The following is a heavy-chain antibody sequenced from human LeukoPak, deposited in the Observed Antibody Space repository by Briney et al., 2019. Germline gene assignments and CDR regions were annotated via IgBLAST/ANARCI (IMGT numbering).Heavy chain of an antibody. V-gene: IGHV4-59*01. CDR3: ARVDYYGSGGDY. CDR2: FYYSGAT. Sequence: PSETLSLTCTVSGGSISSYYWSWIRQPPGKGMEWIGYFYYSGATNYNPSLKSRVTISVDTSKNQFSLKLSSVTAADTAVYYCARVDYYGSGGDYWGQGTLVTVSS. D-gene: IGHD3-10*01. CDR1: GGSISSYY. J-gene: IGHJ4*02.